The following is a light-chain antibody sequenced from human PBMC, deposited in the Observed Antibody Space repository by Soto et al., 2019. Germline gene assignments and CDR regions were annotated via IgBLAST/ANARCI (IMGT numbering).Light chain of an antibody. CDR2: GNN. Sequence: QSVLTQPPSVSGAPGQRVTIYCTGASSNIGAGFDVHWYQLLPGTAPKLLISGNNNRPSGVPDRFSGSKSGTSASLAITGLQAEDEADYYCQSYDSSLSGFVFGTGTKVTVL. J-gene: IGLJ1*01. CDR1: SSNIGAGFD. V-gene: IGLV1-40*01. CDR3: QSYDSSLSGFV.